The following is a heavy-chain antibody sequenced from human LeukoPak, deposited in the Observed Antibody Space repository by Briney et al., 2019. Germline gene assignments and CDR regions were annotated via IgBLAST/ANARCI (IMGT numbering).Heavy chain of an antibody. V-gene: IGHV1-8*01. Sequence: ASVKVSCKASGYTFTSYDTNWVRQATGQGLEWMGWMNPNSGNTGYAQKFQGRVTMTRNTSISTAYMELSSLRSEDTAVYYCASRGGYYYGMDVWGQGTTVTVSS. CDR1: GYTFTSYD. CDR3: ASRGGYYYGMDV. CDR2: MNPNSGNT. J-gene: IGHJ6*02.